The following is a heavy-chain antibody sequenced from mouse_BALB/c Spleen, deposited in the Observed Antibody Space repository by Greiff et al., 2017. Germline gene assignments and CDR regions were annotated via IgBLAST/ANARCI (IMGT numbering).Heavy chain of an antibody. CDR1: GFTFSSYG. CDR3: ARQFITTVVAHFDY. J-gene: IGHJ2*01. Sequence: EVKLMESGGDLVKPGGSLKLSCAASGFTFSSYGMSWVRQTPDKRLEWVATISSGGSYTYYPDSVKGRFTISRDNAKNTLYLQMSSLKSEDTAMYYCARQFITTVVAHFDYWGQGTTLTVTS. CDR2: ISSGGSYT. V-gene: IGHV5-6*01. D-gene: IGHD1-1*01.